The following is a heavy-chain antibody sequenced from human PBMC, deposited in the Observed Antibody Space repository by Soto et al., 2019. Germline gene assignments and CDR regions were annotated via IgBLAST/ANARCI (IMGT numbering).Heavy chain of an antibody. CDR1: GDSISSSNSH. CDR2: VYYGGAIFYSGNI. J-gene: IGHJ3*02. CDR3: VRYDRINMKPYSPEGFHI. D-gene: IGHD3-3*02. V-gene: IGHV4-39*01. Sequence: SETLSLTCTVSGDSISSSNSHWGWTRQPPGKGLEYIGSVYYGGAIFYSGNIYYNPSLKSRVAISVDTSKNQFSLRLSSVTAADTGVYYCVRYDRINMKPYSPEGFHIWGQGTMVTVSS.